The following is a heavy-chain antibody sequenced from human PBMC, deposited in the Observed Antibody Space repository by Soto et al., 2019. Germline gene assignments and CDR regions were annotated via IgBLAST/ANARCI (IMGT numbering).Heavy chain of an antibody. V-gene: IGHV4-4*02. CDR2: IYHSGST. D-gene: IGHD3-10*02. CDR1: GGSISSSNW. J-gene: IGHJ6*02. Sequence: QVQLQESGPGLVKPSGTLSLTCAVSGGSISSSNWWSWVRQPPGKGLEWIGEIYHSGSTNYNPSLNSRVTISVDKSKNQFSLKLSAVTAADTAVYYCASVRGGYYYAMDVWGQGTTVTVSS. CDR3: ASVRGGYYYAMDV.